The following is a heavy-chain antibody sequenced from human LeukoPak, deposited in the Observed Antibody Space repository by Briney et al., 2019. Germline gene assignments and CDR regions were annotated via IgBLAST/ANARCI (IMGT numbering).Heavy chain of an antibody. J-gene: IGHJ4*02. Sequence: ASVKVSCKASGYSFTNYAVHWVRQAPGQGLEWMGWINGGNGNKKYSQKFQGRVAFTRDTSATTAYMELSTLKYEDTAVYYCARGIGNYATFDYWGQGSLVTVSS. CDR2: INGGNGNK. CDR3: ARGIGNYATFDY. D-gene: IGHD2-8*01. CDR1: GYSFTNYA. V-gene: IGHV1-3*01.